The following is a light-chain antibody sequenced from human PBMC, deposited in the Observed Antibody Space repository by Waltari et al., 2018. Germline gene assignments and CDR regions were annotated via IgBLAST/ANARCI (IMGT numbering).Light chain of an antibody. Sequence: EIVLTQSPATLSLSPGERAVLSCRASQSFNTYLAWYQQKPGQAPRLLIYDASTRATGIAARFSGSGSGTDFTLTISSLEPEDSAVYYCQERSDWRGLTFGPGTKVDIK. CDR2: DAS. CDR3: QERSDWRGLT. J-gene: IGKJ3*01. CDR1: QSFNTY. V-gene: IGKV3-11*01.